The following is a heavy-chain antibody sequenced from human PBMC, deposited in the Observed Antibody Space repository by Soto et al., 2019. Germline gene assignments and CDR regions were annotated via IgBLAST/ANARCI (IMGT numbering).Heavy chain of an antibody. CDR3: ARESEH. J-gene: IGHJ4*02. V-gene: IGHV3-23*01. CDR2: ITGSAGGT. CDR1: GFTFSNYA. Sequence: GGSPRLSCAASGFTFSNYAMSWVRQAPGKGLEWVSTITGSAGGTYYADSMKGRFTISRDNSKSTLYLQMYSLRVEDTAVYYCARESEHWGQGTLVTVSS. D-gene: IGHD1-1*01.